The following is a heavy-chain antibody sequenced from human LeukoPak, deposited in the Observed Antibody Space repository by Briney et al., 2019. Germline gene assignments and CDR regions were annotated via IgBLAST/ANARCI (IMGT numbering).Heavy chain of an antibody. CDR3: ARVSGSGWYRRFDY. D-gene: IGHD6-19*01. CDR2: IIPIFGTV. V-gene: IGHV1-69*06. J-gene: IGHJ4*02. CDR1: GGTFSSYA. Sequence: SVKVSCKASGGTFSSYAISWVRQAPGQGLEWMGGIIPIFGTVNYAQKFQGRVTITADKSTSTAYMELSRLRSDDTAVYYCARVSGSGWYRRFDYWGQGTLVTVSS.